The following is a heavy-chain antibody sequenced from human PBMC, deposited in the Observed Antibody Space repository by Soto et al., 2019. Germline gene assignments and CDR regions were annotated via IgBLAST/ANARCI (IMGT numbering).Heavy chain of an antibody. CDR2: IYHSGST. D-gene: IGHD2-15*01. Sequence: QVQLQESGPGLVKPSGTLSLTCAVSGGSISSSNWWSWVRQPPGKGLEWIGEIYHSGSTNYNPSLKSRVTISVDKSKHQFSLKLSSVTAADTAVYYCARAGRGYCSGGSCYSGLHGMDVWGQGTTVTVSS. CDR1: GGSISSSNW. V-gene: IGHV4-4*02. CDR3: ARAGRGYCSGGSCYSGLHGMDV. J-gene: IGHJ6*02.